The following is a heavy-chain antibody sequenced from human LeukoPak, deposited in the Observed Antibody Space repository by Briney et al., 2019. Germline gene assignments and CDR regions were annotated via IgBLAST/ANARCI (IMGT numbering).Heavy chain of an antibody. CDR1: GFTFSDYY. V-gene: IGHV3-11*06. Sequence: GGSLRLSCAASGFTFSDYYMSWIRQAPGKGLEWLSYINIGGTNTHYADSVKGRFTISRDKAKNSLYLQMNSLRAEDTAVYYCARAGGGATPTPPLDYWGQGTLVTVSS. J-gene: IGHJ4*02. CDR2: INIGGTNT. D-gene: IGHD1-26*01. CDR3: ARAGGGATPTPPLDY.